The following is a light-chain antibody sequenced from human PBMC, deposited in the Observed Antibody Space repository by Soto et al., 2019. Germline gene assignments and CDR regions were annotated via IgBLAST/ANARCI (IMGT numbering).Light chain of an antibody. J-gene: IGLJ1*01. V-gene: IGLV2-23*01. CDR1: SGYVGTYSL. CDR2: EGH. CDR3: SLYVGATTYV. Sequence: QSVLAHPASVSGSPGQSITISCTGASGYVGTYSLVSWYQQHPGKAPKVVIYEGHKRPSGVPDRFSGSTSVNTASLTISGLQTDDEADYYCSLYVGATTYVFGTGTKVTVL.